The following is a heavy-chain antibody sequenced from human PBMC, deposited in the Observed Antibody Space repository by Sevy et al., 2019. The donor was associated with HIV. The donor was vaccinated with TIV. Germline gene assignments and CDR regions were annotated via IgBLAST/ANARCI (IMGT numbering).Heavy chain of an antibody. CDR2: IITISGTA. J-gene: IGHJ5*02. D-gene: IGHD2-21*02. CDR1: GDIFRNFV. CDR3: ATTVSCGGDCYFFDP. V-gene: IGHV1-69*13. Sequence: ASLKVSCKASGDIFRNFVITWVRQAPGQGLEWMGGIITISGTANNAQKYNGRVTITADEATSTVYMELRSLRSEDTAVYYCATTVSCGGDCYFFDPWGQGTLVTVSS.